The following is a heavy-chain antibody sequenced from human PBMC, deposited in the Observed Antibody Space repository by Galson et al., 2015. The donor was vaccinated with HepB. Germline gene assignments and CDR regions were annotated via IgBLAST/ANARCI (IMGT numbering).Heavy chain of an antibody. CDR3: AKGGAEYYILVSNWFDL. CDR2: INNGGTTA. J-gene: IGHJ5*02. CDR1: GFTFGAYW. Sequence: SLRLSCAASGFTFGAYWMSWVRQAPEKGLEWVSVINNGGTTAHYADSVKGRFTISRDNFKNTLFLEVNNLTAEDTAVYYCAKGGAEYYILVSNWFDLRGQGILVTVSS. D-gene: IGHD2/OR15-2a*01. V-gene: IGHV3-23*03.